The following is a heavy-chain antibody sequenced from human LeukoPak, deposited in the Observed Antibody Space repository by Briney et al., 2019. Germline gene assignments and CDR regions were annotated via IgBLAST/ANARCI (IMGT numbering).Heavy chain of an antibody. CDR2: IYPGDSDT. CDR3: ASSRYNWNYEYYYYMDV. Sequence: GESLKISCKGSGYSFTSYWIGWVRQMPGKGLEWMGIIYPGDSDTRYGPSFQGQVTISADKSISTAYLQWSSLKASDTAMYYCASSRYNWNYEYYYYMDVWGKGTTVTVSS. CDR1: GYSFTSYW. V-gene: IGHV5-51*01. J-gene: IGHJ6*03. D-gene: IGHD1-7*01.